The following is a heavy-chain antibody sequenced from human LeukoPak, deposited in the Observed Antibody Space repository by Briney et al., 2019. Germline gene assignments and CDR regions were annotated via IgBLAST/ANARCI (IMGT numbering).Heavy chain of an antibody. Sequence: GGSLRLSCAASGFTFRSYSMNWVRQAPGKGLEWVSYITSGSSPIYYADSVKGRFTISRDNAKNSLYLQMNSLRDEDTAVYYCARRSYGDDSFDSWGQGTLVTVSS. CDR3: ARRSYGDDSFDS. J-gene: IGHJ4*02. D-gene: IGHD4-17*01. CDR1: GFTFRSYS. V-gene: IGHV3-48*02. CDR2: ITSGSSPI.